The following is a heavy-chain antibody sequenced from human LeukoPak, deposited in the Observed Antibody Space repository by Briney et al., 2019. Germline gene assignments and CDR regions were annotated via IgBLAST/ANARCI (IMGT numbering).Heavy chain of an antibody. CDR1: GYTFTSYD. CDR2: MNPNSGNT. V-gene: IGHV1-8*01. J-gene: IGHJ3*02. CDR3: ARGDDGVGATVGGEAIDAFDI. Sequence: ASVKVSCKASGYTFTSYDINWVRQATGQGLEWMGWMNPNSGNTGYAQKFQGRVTMTRNTSISTAYMELSSLRSEDTAVYYCARGDDGVGATVGGEAIDAFDIWGQGTMVTVSS. D-gene: IGHD1-26*01.